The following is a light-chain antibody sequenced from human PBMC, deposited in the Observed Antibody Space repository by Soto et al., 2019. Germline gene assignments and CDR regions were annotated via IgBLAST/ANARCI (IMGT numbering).Light chain of an antibody. V-gene: IGLV1-40*01. CDR3: QSYDSSLSGVV. J-gene: IGLJ2*01. CDR2: GNS. Sequence: QSVLTQPPSVSGAPGQRVTISCTGTSSNIGAGYDVHWYQQLPGPAPKLLIYGNSNRPSGVPDRFSGSKSGTAASLAITGLQAEDEADSYCQSYDSSLSGVVFGGGTKLTVL. CDR1: SSNIGAGYD.